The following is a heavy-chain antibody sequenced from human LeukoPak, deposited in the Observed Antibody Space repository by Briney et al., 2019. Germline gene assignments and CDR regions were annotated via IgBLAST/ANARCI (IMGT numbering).Heavy chain of an antibody. Sequence: ASVKVSCKASGYTFTAYDINWVRQAPGQGLEWMGWTNPDTGNTGSAQKFQGRLTMTRDTSISTAYLELNGLTSDDTAVYYCARLSATPAYYYSSGYYFIGFWGQGTLVTVSS. J-gene: IGHJ4*02. CDR3: ARLSATPAYYYSSGYYFIGF. CDR2: TNPDTGNT. D-gene: IGHD3-22*01. CDR1: GYTFTAYD. V-gene: IGHV1-8*02.